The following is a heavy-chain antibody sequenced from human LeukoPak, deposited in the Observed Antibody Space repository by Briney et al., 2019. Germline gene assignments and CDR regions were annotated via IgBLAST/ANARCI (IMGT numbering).Heavy chain of an antibody. CDR3: ARMTMVRGVTYYYGMDV. V-gene: IGHV5-10-1*01. J-gene: IGHJ6*04. CDR2: IDPSDSYT. CDR1: GYSFTSYW. Sequence: GESLRISCKGSGYSFTSYWSSWVRQMPGKGLEWMGRIDPSDSYTNYSPSFQGHVTISADKSISTAYLQWSSLKASDTAMYYCARMTMVRGVTYYYGMDVWGKGTTVTVSS. D-gene: IGHD3-10*01.